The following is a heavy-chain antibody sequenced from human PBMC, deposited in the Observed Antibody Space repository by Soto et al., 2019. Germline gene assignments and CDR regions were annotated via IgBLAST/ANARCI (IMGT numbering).Heavy chain of an antibody. CDR2: INHSGSA. CDR1: GGSFSDYY. V-gene: IGHV4-34*01. J-gene: IGHJ3*02. D-gene: IGHD2-8*01. CDR3: ARVSMGSFDS. Sequence: PSETLSLTCAVYGGSFSDYYWSWIRQPPGKGLEWIGEINHSGSANYKLSLKSPVTISVDTSRKQFSLKLSSVTAADTAVYYCARVSMGSFDSWGQGTMVTLSS.